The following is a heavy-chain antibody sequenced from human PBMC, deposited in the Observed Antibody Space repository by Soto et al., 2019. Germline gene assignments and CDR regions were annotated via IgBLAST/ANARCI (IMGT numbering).Heavy chain of an antibody. D-gene: IGHD2-2*01. V-gene: IGHV3-23*01. CDR3: AKDRERYQLWSGFDP. CDR1: GFTFSSYA. Sequence: GGSLRLSCAASGFTFSSYAMSWVRQAPGKGLEWVSAISGSGVSTYYADSVKGRFTISRDNSKNTLYLQMNSLRAEDTAVYYCAKDRERYQLWSGFDPWGQGTMLTVSS. CDR2: ISGSGVST. J-gene: IGHJ5*02.